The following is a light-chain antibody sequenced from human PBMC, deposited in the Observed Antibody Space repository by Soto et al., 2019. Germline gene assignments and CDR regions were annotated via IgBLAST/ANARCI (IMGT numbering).Light chain of an antibody. V-gene: IGKV3-20*01. J-gene: IGKJ1*01. CDR2: GAS. CDR3: QQYGSSRRT. CDR1: QRVSSSY. Sequence: EIVLTQSPGTLSLSPGERATLSCRASQRVSSSYLAWYQQKPGQAPRLLIYGASSRATGIPDRFSGSGSGTDFTLTISRLELEDFAVYYCQQYGSSRRTFGQGTKVEIK.